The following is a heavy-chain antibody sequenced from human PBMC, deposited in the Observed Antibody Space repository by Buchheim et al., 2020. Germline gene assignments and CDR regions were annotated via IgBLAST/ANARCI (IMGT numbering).Heavy chain of an antibody. J-gene: IGHJ6*02. CDR1: GFTFSSYA. V-gene: IGHV3-23*01. CDR3: AKATSYGSWSLLHYYYYYGMDV. CDR2: ISGSGGST. Sequence: EVQLLESGGGLVQPGGSLRLSCAASGFTFSSYAMRWVRQAPGKGLEWVSAISGSGGSTYYADSVKGRFTISRDNSKNTLYLQMNSLRAEDTAVYYCAKATSYGSWSLLHYYYYYGMDVWGQGTT. D-gene: IGHD3-10*01.